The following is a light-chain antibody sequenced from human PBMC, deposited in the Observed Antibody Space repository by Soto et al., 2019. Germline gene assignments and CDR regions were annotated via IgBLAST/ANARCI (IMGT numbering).Light chain of an antibody. CDR2: SNN. V-gene: IGLV1-44*01. Sequence: QSALTQPPSASGTPGLRVTISCSGSSSNIGSNTVNWYQQLPGTAPKLLIYSNNQRPSGVPDRFSGSKSGTSASLAISGLQSEDEADYYCAAWDDSLNGHYVFGTGTKVTVL. CDR1: SSNIGSNT. J-gene: IGLJ1*01. CDR3: AAWDDSLNGHYV.